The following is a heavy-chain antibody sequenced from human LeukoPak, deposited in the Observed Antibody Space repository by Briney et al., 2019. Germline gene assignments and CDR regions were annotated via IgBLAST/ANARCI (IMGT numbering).Heavy chain of an antibody. CDR2: ISDSGGST. CDR1: GITLSNCG. V-gene: IGHV3-23*01. J-gene: IGHJ4*02. D-gene: IGHD3-22*01. CDR3: AKRGVVIRVILVGFHKEAYYFES. Sequence: GGSLRLSCAVSGITLSNCGMSWVRQAPGKGLEWVAGISDSGGSTDYADSVKGRFTISRDKPKNTLYLQMNSLRAEDTAVYFCAKRGVVIRVILVGFHKEAYYFESWGQGALVTVSS.